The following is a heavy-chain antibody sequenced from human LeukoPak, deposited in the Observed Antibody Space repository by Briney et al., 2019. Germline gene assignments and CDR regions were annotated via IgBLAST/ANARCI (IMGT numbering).Heavy chain of an antibody. V-gene: IGHV3-49*04. CDR3: TCPDHTRDCRDA. CDR1: GFTFGDYG. D-gene: IGHD2-21*02. CDR2: IRNKAYGGTT. J-gene: IGHJ5*02. Sequence: GGSLRLSCTGFGFTFGDYGMSWVRQAPGKGLEWVGFIRNKAYGGTTEYAASVKGRFTISRDDSKSIAYLHMDSLKAEDTAVYYCTCPDHTRDCRDAWGQGTLVTVSS.